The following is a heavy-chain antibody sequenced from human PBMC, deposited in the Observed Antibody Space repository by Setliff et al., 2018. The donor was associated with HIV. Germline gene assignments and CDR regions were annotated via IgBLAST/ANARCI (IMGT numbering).Heavy chain of an antibody. CDR2: IYHSGST. J-gene: IGHJ4*02. Sequence: PSETLSLTCTVSGYSISSDYYWGWIRQPPGKGLEWIGNIYHSGSTYYNPSLKSRVTISADTSKSQFSLKLSSATTADTAVYYCARARAGDYGGFDYWGQGTLVTVSS. D-gene: IGHD4-17*01. CDR3: ARARAGDYGGFDY. CDR1: GYSISSDYY. V-gene: IGHV4-38-2*02.